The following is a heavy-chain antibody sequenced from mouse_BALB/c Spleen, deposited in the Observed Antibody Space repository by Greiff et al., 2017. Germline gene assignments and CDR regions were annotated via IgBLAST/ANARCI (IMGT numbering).Heavy chain of an antibody. CDR2: INPYNGGT. D-gene: IGHD2-10*02. V-gene: IGHV1-18*01. CDR1: GYSFTGYT. J-gene: IGHJ4*01. Sequence: EVKLMESGPELVKPGASMKISCKASGYSFTGYTMNWVKQSHGKNLEWIGLINPYNGGTSYNQKFKGKATLTVDKSSSTAYMELLSLTSEDSAVYYCAREKYGNYAMDYWGQGTSVTVSS. CDR3: AREKYGNYAMDY.